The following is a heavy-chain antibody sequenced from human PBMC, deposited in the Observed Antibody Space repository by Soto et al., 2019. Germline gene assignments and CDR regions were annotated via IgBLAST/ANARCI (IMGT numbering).Heavy chain of an antibody. D-gene: IGHD4-17*01. Sequence: GGSLRLSCAASGFTFSSYSMNWVRQAPGKGLEWVSSISSSSSYIYYADSVKGRFTISRDNAKNSLYLQMNSLRAEDTAVYYCARDGSPLLRDAFDIWGQGTMVTVS. CDR3: ARDGSPLLRDAFDI. J-gene: IGHJ3*02. CDR2: ISSSSSYI. V-gene: IGHV3-21*01. CDR1: GFTFSSYS.